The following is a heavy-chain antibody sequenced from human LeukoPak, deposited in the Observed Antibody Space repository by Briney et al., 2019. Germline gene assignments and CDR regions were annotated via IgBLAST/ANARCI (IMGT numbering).Heavy chain of an antibody. CDR1: GFTFSNFA. CDR3: ARDGRPFDI. CDR2: ISSSSSTL. J-gene: IGHJ3*02. V-gene: IGHV3-48*02. Sequence: GGSLRLSCAASGFTFSNFAMTWVRQAPGKGLEWVAYISSSSSTLHYADPVKGRFTISRDNAKNSLYLQMNSLRDEDTAVYYCARDGRPFDIWGQGTMVTVSS.